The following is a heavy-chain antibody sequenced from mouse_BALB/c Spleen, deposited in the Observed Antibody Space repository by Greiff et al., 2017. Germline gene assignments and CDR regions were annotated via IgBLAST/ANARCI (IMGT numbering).Heavy chain of an antibody. CDR2: ISTYYGNT. CDR3: ARRGGYGSSYDYAMDY. V-gene: IGHV1-67*01. Sequence: QVQLKESGPELVRPGVSVKISCKGSGYTFTDYAMHWVKQSHAKSLEWIGVISTYYGNTNYNQKFKGKATMTVDKSSSTAYMELARLTSEDSAIYYSARRGGYGSSYDYAMDYWGQGTSVTVSS. J-gene: IGHJ4*01. D-gene: IGHD1-1*01. CDR1: GYTFTDYA.